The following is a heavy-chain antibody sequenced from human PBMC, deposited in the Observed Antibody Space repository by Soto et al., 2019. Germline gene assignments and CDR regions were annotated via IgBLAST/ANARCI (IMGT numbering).Heavy chain of an antibody. CDR1: GSTFSTYA. Sequence: GGSLRLSCAASGSTFSTYAMSWVRQAPGKGLEWVSSITGSGSGSGINTYYADSVKGRFTISRDNSKNTLSLQMHSLRVDDTAVYYCAKSRAVADAFDFWGQGTMVTVSS. V-gene: IGHV3-23*01. D-gene: IGHD6-19*01. CDR2: ITGSGSGSGINT. J-gene: IGHJ3*01. CDR3: AKSRAVADAFDF.